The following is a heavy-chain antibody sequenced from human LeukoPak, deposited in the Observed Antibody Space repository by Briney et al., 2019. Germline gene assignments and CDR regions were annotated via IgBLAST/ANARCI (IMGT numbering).Heavy chain of an antibody. CDR2: IKQDGSEK. CDR3: ARGSVGVVATIPLDYYYYMDV. D-gene: IGHD5-12*01. Sequence: GGSLRLSCAASGFTFSGYWMSWVRQAPGKGLEWVANIKQDGSEKYYVDSVKGRFTISRDNAKNSLYLQMNSLRAEDTAVYYCARGSVGVVATIPLDYYYYMDVWGKGTTVTVSS. V-gene: IGHV3-7*01. J-gene: IGHJ6*03. CDR1: GFTFSGYW.